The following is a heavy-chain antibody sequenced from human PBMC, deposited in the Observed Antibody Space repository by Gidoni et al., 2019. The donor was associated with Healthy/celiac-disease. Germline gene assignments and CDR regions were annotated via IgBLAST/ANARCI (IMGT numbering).Heavy chain of an antibody. Sequence: QVQLVQSGAEVKKPGASVKVSCTASGYTFTGYYMHWVRPAPGQGLEWMGRINPNSGGTNYAQKFQGRVTMTRDTSSSTAYMELSRLRSDDTAVYYCARGPTRSQRGWFDPWGQGTLVTVSS. CDR1: GYTFTGYY. J-gene: IGHJ5*02. CDR3: ARGPTRSQRGWFDP. CDR2: INPNSGGT. D-gene: IGHD3-16*01. V-gene: IGHV1-2*06.